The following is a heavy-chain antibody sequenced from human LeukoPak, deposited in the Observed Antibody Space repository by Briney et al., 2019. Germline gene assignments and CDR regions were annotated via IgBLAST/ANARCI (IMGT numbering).Heavy chain of an antibody. V-gene: IGHV4-31*03. CDR1: GGSISSGGYY. D-gene: IGHD3-22*01. CDR2: IYYSGGT. CDR3: AREGMIVAVTPFDF. J-gene: IGHJ4*02. Sequence: PSETLSLTCTVSGGSISSGGYYWDWIRQHPGKGLEWIGYIYYSGGTYYNPSLKSRVTISVDTSKNQFSLKLSSVTAADTAVYYCAREGMIVAVTPFDFWGQGTLVTVSS.